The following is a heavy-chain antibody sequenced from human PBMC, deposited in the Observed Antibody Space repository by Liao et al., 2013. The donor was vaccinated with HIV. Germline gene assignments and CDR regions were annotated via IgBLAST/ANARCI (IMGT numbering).Heavy chain of an antibody. Sequence: QLRLQESGPGLVKPSETLSLTCTVSGGSINSSPYYWDWIRQPPGKGLEWIGSINYSGSTYYNPSLKSRVTISVDTSKNQFSLKLTSVSAADTALYFCARKGVGIDAFDIWGQGTMVTVSS. J-gene: IGHJ3*02. CDR2: INYSGST. D-gene: IGHD3-10*01. CDR3: ARKGVGIDAFDI. V-gene: IGHV4-39*07. CDR1: GGSINSSPYY.